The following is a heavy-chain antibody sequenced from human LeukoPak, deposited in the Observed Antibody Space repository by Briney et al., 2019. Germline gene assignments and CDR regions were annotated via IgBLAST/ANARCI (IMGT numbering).Heavy chain of an antibody. V-gene: IGHV4-30-4*01. CDR1: GGSISSGDYY. CDR2: IYYSGST. CDR3: AGDYGDLLTGIRFDT. D-gene: IGHD4-17*01. J-gene: IGHJ5*02. Sequence: SETLSLTCTVSGGSISSGDYYWSWIRQPPGKGLEWIGYIYYSGSTYYNPSLKSRVTISIQTFKNQFSLKLTSVTAADTAVYYCAGDYGDLLTGIRFDTWGQGTLVTVSP.